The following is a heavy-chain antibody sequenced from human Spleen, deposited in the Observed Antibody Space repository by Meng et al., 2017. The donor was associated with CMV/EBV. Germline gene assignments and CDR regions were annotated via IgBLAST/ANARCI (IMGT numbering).Heavy chain of an antibody. V-gene: IGHV3-23*01. J-gene: IGHJ5*02. D-gene: IGHD7-27*01. Sequence: GESLKISCVASGFTFSDYAMTWVRQAPGKGLEWVSAITSGGSTTYYTDSVKGRFTISRDNSESTLYLQINSLRAEDTAVYYCARDAQTGDYLNRFDPWGQGTLVTVSS. CDR2: ITSGGSTT. CDR3: ARDAQTGDYLNRFDP. CDR1: GFTFSDYA.